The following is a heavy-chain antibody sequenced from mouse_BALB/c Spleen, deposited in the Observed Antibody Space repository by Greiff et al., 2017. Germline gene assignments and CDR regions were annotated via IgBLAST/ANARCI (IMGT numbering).Heavy chain of an antibody. CDR3: ARDLMDY. CDR2: IRNKANGYTT. CDR1: GFTFTDYY. V-gene: IGHV7-3*02. Sequence: EVQRVESGGGLVQPGGSLRFSCATSGFTFTDYYMSWVRQPPGKALEWLGFIRNKANGYTTEYSASVKGRFTISRDNSQSILYLQMNTLSAEDSATYYCARDLMDYWGQGTSVTVSS. J-gene: IGHJ4*01.